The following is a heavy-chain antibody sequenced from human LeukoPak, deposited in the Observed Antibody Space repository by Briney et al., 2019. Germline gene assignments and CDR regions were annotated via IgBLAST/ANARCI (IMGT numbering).Heavy chain of an antibody. CDR1: GFTFSGSS. V-gene: IGHV3-73*01. D-gene: IGHD3-10*01. CDR2: IRSKANSYAT. Sequence: QAGGSLRLSCAASGFTFSGSSMHWVRQASGKGLEWVGRIRSKANSYATAYAASVKGRFTISRDDSKNTAYLQMNSLKTEDTAVYYCYRYYYGSVSYTPPFYFDYWGQGTLVTVSS. J-gene: IGHJ4*02. CDR3: YRYYYGSVSYTPPFYFDY.